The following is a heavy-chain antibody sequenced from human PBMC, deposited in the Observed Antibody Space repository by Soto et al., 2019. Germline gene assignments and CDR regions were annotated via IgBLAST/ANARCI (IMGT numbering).Heavy chain of an antibody. CDR2: IHNSGIT. Sequence: QVQLQESGPGLVKPSQTLSLTCLVSGASVSGDGSYCSWIRQHPGKGLEFIGYIHNSGITYSNPSLENRVAMSIDTSKNQFSLRLSSVTAADSAVYFCARDLGSEQWFFDNWGQGILVTVSS. J-gene: IGHJ4*02. D-gene: IGHD6-19*01. CDR1: GASVSGDGSY. V-gene: IGHV4-31*03. CDR3: ARDLGSEQWFFDN.